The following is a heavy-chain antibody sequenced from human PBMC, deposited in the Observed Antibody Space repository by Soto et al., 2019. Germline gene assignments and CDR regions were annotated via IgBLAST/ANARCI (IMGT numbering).Heavy chain of an antibody. J-gene: IGHJ4*02. CDR2: IIPMFAAT. V-gene: IGHV1-69*01. CDR3: ARGAIAAVSAALSSYHDYTNYRFDS. CDR1: GGSFSDFA. Sequence: QVQLAQSGAEMTKPGSSVKVSCRASGGSFSDFAFSWVRQAPGQGLEWMGGIIPMFAATKYAQRLQDRVTMTADESTNSVYLALNSLTSEDTAIYYCARGAIAAVSAALSSYHDYTNYRFDSWGQGTLVTVSS. D-gene: IGHD2-15*01.